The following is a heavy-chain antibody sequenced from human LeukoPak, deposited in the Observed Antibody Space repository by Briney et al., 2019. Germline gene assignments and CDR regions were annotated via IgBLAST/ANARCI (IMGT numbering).Heavy chain of an antibody. J-gene: IGHJ3*02. Sequence: GGSLRLSCAASGFTFSSYSMNWVRQAPGKGLEWVSSISSSSSYIYYADSVKGRFTISRDNSKNTLYLQMNGLRAEDTDVYYCAKAHSGSCYDAFDIWGQGTMVTVSS. V-gene: IGHV3-21*04. CDR3: AKAHSGSCYDAFDI. CDR1: GFTFSSYS. D-gene: IGHD1-26*01. CDR2: ISSSSSYI.